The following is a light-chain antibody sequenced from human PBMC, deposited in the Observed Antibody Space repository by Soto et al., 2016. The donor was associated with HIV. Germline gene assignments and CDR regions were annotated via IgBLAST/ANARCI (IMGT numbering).Light chain of an antibody. CDR2: AAS. J-gene: IGKJ5*01. CDR1: QMINSY. V-gene: IGKV1-39*01. Sequence: DIQMTQSPSSLSAYIGDRVTITCRASQMINSYLNWYQQKPGKAPKLLIYAASSLHVGVPSRFTGSGSGTDFSLTISNLQPEDFATYYCQQSYQLPPXPFGQGTRLEI. CDR3: QQSYQLPPXP.